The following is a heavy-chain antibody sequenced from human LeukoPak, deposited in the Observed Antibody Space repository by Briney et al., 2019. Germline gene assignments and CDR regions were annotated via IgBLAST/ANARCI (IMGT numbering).Heavy chain of an antibody. J-gene: IGHJ3*02. D-gene: IGHD6-19*01. V-gene: IGHV3-23*01. CDR2: ISGSGGST. CDR3: AKVTSSGWYGAFDI. CDR1: GFAFSSYA. Sequence: GGSLRLSCAASGFAFSSYAMSWVRQAPGKGLEWVSAISGSGGSTYYADSVKGRFTISRDNSKNTLYLRMNSLRAEDTAVYYCAKVTSSGWYGAFDIWGQGTMVTVSS.